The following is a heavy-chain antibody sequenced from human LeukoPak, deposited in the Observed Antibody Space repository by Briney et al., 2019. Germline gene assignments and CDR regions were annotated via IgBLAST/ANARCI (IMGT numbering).Heavy chain of an antibody. CDR3: ARSRSVVYYYYYYMDV. CDR2: INTNTGNP. CDR1: GYTFTNYA. Sequence: ASVKVSCKASGYTFTNYAMNWVRQAPGQGLEWMGRINTNTGNPTYARGFTGRFVFSLDTSVSTAYLQISGLKAEDTAVYYCARSRSVVYYYYYYMDVWGKGTTVTVSS. J-gene: IGHJ6*03. D-gene: IGHD2-15*01. V-gene: IGHV7-4-1*02.